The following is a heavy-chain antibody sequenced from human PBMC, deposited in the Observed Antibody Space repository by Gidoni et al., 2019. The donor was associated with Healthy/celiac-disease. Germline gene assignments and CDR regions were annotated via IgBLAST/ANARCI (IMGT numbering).Heavy chain of an antibody. V-gene: IGHV3-48*02. CDR1: GFPFSSSS. Sequence: EVQLVESGGGLVQPGGSLRLSCEASGFPFSSSSRNWVRQAPGKGLEWVSYISSSSSTIYYADSVKGRFTISRDNAKNSLYLQMNSLRDEDTAVYYCARDSNYDFWSGYPYYFDYWGQGTLVTVSS. J-gene: IGHJ4*02. CDR2: ISSSSSTI. D-gene: IGHD3-3*01. CDR3: ARDSNYDFWSGYPYYFDY.